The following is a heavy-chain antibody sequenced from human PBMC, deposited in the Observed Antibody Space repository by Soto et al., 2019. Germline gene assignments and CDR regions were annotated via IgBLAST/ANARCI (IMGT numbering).Heavy chain of an antibody. Sequence: EVQLVESGGGLVQPGGSLRLSCAASGFTFSSYSMSWVRQAPGKGLEWVSCIGTSSSTIYYADSVKGRFTITRDNAKNSLYLQMTSLTDEDTAVYYGARVSRWYDNNCDWGQGTLVTVSS. CDR1: GFTFSSYS. J-gene: IGHJ4*02. CDR3: ARVSRWYDNNCD. CDR2: IGTSSSTI. D-gene: IGHD1-1*01. V-gene: IGHV3-48*02.